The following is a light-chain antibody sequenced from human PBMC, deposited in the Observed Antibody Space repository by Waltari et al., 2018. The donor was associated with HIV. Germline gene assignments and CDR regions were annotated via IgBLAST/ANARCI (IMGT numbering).Light chain of an antibody. Sequence: DIQMTQSPSSLSASVGDRVTITCRPSQSISTFLHWFQLKPGKAPKLLIYAASTLQSGVPSRFSGSGSGTDFTLTIDSLQPEDFATYSCQQSYMVPYTFGQGTRLEIK. CDR3: QQSYMVPYT. V-gene: IGKV1-39*01. CDR1: QSISTF. CDR2: AAS. J-gene: IGKJ2*01.